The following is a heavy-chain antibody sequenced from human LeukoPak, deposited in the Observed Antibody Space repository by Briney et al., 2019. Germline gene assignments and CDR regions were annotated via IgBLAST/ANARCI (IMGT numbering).Heavy chain of an antibody. D-gene: IGHD3-10*01. CDR3: ARDRKSGESSEIDF. CDR1: GFTFSNYW. J-gene: IGHJ4*02. V-gene: IGHV3-74*01. CDR2: INRDGSTT. Sequence: GGSLRLSCAASGFTFSNYWVHWVRQAPGKGLVWVSRINRDGSTTNYADSVKGRFTVSRDSAKNTLNLQMNSLRAEDTAVYYCARDRKSGESSEIDFWGQGTLVTVSS.